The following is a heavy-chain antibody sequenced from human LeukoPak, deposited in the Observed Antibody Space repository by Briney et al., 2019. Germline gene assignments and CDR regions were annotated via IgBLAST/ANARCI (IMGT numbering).Heavy chain of an antibody. V-gene: IGHV4-38-2*02. CDR2: IYHSGST. Sequence: APETLSLTCTVSGYSISSGSYWGWIRQPPGKGLEWIGSIYHSGSTYYNPSLKSRVTISVDTSKNQFSLKLSSVTAADTAVYYCARGVGAYYYDSSGYFPDYWGQGTLVIVSS. D-gene: IGHD3-22*01. J-gene: IGHJ4*02. CDR1: GYSISSGSY. CDR3: ARGVGAYYYDSSGYFPDY.